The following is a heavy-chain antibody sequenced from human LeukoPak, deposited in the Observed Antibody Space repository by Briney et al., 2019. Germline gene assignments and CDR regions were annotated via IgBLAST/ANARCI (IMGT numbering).Heavy chain of an antibody. V-gene: IGHV1-2*02. CDR1: GYTFIDHY. J-gene: IGHJ4*02. D-gene: IGHD3-22*01. Sequence: ASVRVSCKPSGYTFIDHYLHWVRQAPGQGLESLGWIDPDTGDTNYPQKFQGRVTMTRDTSSSTAYMELNRLRSDDTAVYYCARAGHNSNSGGYDFWGLGTLVTVSS. CDR2: IDPDTGDT. CDR3: ARAGHNSNSGGYDF.